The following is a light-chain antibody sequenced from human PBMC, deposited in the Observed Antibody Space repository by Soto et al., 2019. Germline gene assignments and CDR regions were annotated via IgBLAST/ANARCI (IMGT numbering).Light chain of an antibody. Sequence: TVLTQSPATLSLSPVERASLSCRASQSVGDYLAWYQQKPGQAPRLLIYDASNRAAGVPYRFRGSGSGTDFTLTISSVEPEDFGVYYCQQRSDWPPITFGQGTRLEI. V-gene: IGKV3-11*01. CDR2: DAS. CDR1: QSVGDY. CDR3: QQRSDWPPIT. J-gene: IGKJ5*01.